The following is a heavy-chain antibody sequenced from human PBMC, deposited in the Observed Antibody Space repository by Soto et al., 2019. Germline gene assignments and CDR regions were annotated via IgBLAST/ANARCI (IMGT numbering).Heavy chain of an antibody. Sequence: GGSLRLSCAASGFTFSNYGMNWVRQAPGKGLEWVSGISTNGDTANYADSVKGRFTISRDNSKNALYMQMNGLRPEDTAVYYCAKAIGGSAPFYYFDYWGQGTLVTVSS. CDR3: AKAIGGSAPFYYFDY. D-gene: IGHD2-15*01. J-gene: IGHJ4*02. CDR2: ISTNGDTA. V-gene: IGHV3-23*01. CDR1: GFTFSNYG.